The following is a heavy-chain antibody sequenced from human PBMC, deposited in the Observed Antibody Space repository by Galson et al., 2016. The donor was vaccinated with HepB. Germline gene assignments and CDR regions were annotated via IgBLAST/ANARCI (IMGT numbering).Heavy chain of an antibody. CDR2: ISGGSSYK. J-gene: IGHJ3*02. CDR1: GFTFTRYT. V-gene: IGHV3-21*01. D-gene: IGHD6-13*01. Sequence: SLRLSCAASGFTFTRYTMNWVRQSPGKGLEWVSSISGGSSYKYYADSAKGRFTISRDNSKNSLYLQMNSLRAEDTAIYFCARTPGYSGTWYDAFDIWSPGTIVTVSS. CDR3: ARTPGYSGTWYDAFDI.